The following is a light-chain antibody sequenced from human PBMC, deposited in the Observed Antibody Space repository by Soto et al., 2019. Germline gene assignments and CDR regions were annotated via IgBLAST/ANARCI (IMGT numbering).Light chain of an antibody. J-gene: IGKJ1*01. Sequence: AIQMTQSPSSLSASIGDRVTITCRASQAIRDDLGWYQQKPGKAPKVLIYGASNLQSGVPSRFSGSGSGTDFTLTISSLQPEDFATYYCLQDYNYPRTFGQGTKVESK. CDR1: QAIRDD. V-gene: IGKV1-6*01. CDR2: GAS. CDR3: LQDYNYPRT.